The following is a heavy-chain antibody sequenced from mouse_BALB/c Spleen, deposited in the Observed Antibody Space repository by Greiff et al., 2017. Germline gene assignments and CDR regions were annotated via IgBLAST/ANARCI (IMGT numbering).Heavy chain of an antibody. V-gene: IGHV2-6-7*01. Sequence: QVQLKESGPGLVAPSQSLSITCTVSGFSLTGYGVNWVRQPPGKGLEWLGMIWGDGSTDYNSALKSRLSISKDNSKSQVFLKMNSLQTDDTARYYCARIYYGSSFYFDYWGQGTTLTVSS. CDR1: GFSLTGYG. D-gene: IGHD1-1*01. CDR2: IWGDGST. J-gene: IGHJ2*01. CDR3: ARIYYGSSFYFDY.